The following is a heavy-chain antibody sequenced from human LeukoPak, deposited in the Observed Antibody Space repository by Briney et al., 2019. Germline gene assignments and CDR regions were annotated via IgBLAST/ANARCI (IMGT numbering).Heavy chain of an antibody. V-gene: IGHV4-39*07. CDR3: ARVGGSGWPRGNLDY. Sequence: SETLSLTCTVSGGSISSSSYYWGWIRQPPGKGLEWIGNIFYSGSTYYNPSLRSRVTISVDTSKNQFSLKLSSVTAADTAVYYCARVGGSGWPRGNLDYWGQGTLVTVSS. D-gene: IGHD6-19*01. J-gene: IGHJ4*02. CDR1: GGSISSSSYY. CDR2: IFYSGST.